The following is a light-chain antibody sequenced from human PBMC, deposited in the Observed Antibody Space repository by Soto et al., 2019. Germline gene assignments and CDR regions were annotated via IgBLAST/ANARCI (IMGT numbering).Light chain of an antibody. CDR2: DAS. CDR1: QGIGNN. Sequence: AIQMTQSPSSLSASVGDRVTITCRASQGIGNNLGWYQQKPGKAPKLLIYDASSLQSGVPSRSSGSGSGTDFTLTISSLQPEDFANYYCLGDYHCWTFGQGTKVEIK. V-gene: IGKV1-6*01. CDR3: LGDYHCWT. J-gene: IGKJ1*01.